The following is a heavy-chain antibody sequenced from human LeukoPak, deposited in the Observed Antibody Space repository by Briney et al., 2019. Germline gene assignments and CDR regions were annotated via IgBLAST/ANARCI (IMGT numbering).Heavy chain of an antibody. Sequence: GGSLRLSCAASGFTFSSYSMNWVRQAPGKGLKWVSSISSSSSYIYYADSVKGRFTISSDNAKNSLYLQMNSLRAEDTAVYYCARDRLLDSTHDYWGQGTLVTVSS. CDR1: GFTFSSYS. CDR2: ISSSSSYI. D-gene: IGHD5-12*01. J-gene: IGHJ4*02. CDR3: ARDRLLDSTHDY. V-gene: IGHV3-21*01.